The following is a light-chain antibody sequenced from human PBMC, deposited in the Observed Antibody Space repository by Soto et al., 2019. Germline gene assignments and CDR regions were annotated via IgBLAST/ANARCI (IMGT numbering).Light chain of an antibody. V-gene: IGKV3-15*01. CDR2: GAS. CDR3: QQYNNWPPLT. CDR1: QSVSSN. J-gene: IGKJ4*01. Sequence: EIVMTHSPATLSVSPGERATLSCRASQSVSSNLAGYQQKPGQAPRLLIYGASTRATGIPARFSGSGSGTEFTLTISSLQSEDFAVYYCQQYNNWPPLTFGGGTKVEIK.